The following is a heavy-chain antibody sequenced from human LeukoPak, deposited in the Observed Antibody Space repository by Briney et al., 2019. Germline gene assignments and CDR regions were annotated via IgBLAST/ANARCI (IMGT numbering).Heavy chain of an antibody. CDR1: GGSFSGYY. V-gene: IGHV4-34*01. J-gene: IGHJ4*02. CDR3: ARHGTRYYDSSGYPGSYFDY. CDR2: INHNGST. D-gene: IGHD3-22*01. Sequence: SETLSLTCAVYGGSFSGYYWSWIRQPPGKGLEWIGEINHNGSTNYNPSLKSRVTISVDTSKNRFSLKLSSVTAADTAVYYCARHGTRYYDSSGYPGSYFDYWGQGTLVTVSS.